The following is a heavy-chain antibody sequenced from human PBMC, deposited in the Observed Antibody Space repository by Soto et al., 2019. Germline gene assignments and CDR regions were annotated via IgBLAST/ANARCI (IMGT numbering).Heavy chain of an antibody. V-gene: IGHV1-69*01. J-gene: IGHJ6*02. CDR1: GGTFSSYA. CDR3: ACDGGLVTQLPDYYGMDV. D-gene: IGHD6-13*01. CDR2: IIPIFGTA. Sequence: QVQLVQSGAEVKKPGSSVKVSCKASGGTFSSYAISWVRQAPGQGLEWMGVIIPIFGTANYAQKFQGRVTITADESTSTAYMERSSLRSEDTAVYYCACDGGLVTQLPDYYGMDVWGQGTTVTGYS.